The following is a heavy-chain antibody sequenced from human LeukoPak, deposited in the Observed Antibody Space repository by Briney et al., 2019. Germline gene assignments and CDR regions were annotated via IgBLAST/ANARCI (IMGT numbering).Heavy chain of an antibody. D-gene: IGHD2-15*01. CDR3: TRDSLPCRTGSCYSGPDYYGMGV. Sequence: PGGSLRLSCAASGFTFSDFSMNWVCQAPGKGLEWVSSIGSGSDYTYYADSVKGRFTVSRDNAKNSLFLQMNSLRAAGTAVYYCTRDSLPCRTGSCYSGPDYYGMGVWGQGTTVTVSS. CDR1: GFTFSDFS. J-gene: IGHJ6*02. V-gene: IGHV3-21*01. CDR2: IGSGSDYT.